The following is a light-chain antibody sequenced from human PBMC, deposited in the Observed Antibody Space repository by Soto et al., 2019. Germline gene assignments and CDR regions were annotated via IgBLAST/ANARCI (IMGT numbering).Light chain of an antibody. V-gene: IGKV3-15*01. CDR3: QQYNNWPRT. Sequence: EIGMTQSPATLSVSPGERATLSCRASQSVNSNLVWYQQKPGQAPRLLIYGASTRATGIPARFSGSGSGTEFTLTISSLQSEDFAVYYCQQYNNWPRTFGQGTKVEIK. J-gene: IGKJ1*01. CDR2: GAS. CDR1: QSVNSN.